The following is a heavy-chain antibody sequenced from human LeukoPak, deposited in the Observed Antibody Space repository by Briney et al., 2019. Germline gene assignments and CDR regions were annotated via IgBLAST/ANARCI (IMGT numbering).Heavy chain of an antibody. V-gene: IGHV1-18*04. CDR1: GYTFTGYY. Sequence: ASVKVSCKASGYTFTGYYMHWVRQAPGQGLEWMGRINPYNGNTNHAQKLQGRVTMTTDTSTSTAYMELRSLRSDDTAVYYCARQGTVSSSTDYWGQGTLVTVSS. D-gene: IGHD1/OR15-1a*01. CDR3: ARQGTVSSSTDY. J-gene: IGHJ4*02. CDR2: INPYNGNT.